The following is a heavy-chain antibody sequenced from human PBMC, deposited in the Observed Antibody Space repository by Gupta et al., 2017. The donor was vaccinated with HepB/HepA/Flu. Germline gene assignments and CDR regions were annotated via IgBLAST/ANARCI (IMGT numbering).Heavy chain of an antibody. Sequence: QVQLVESGGGTVQPGRSLRLSCAASGFTFNRHGMHWVRQAPGKGLEWVSVVGGDGATKFYADHVKGQFTISRDNSMNTLYLQMNSLRVEDTAVYYCAREGAWGNWYFDLWGRGTLVCLL. CDR2: VGGDGATK. V-gene: IGHV3-33*08. J-gene: IGHJ2*01. CDR3: AREGAWGNWYFDL. CDR1: GFTFNRHG. D-gene: IGHD7-27*01.